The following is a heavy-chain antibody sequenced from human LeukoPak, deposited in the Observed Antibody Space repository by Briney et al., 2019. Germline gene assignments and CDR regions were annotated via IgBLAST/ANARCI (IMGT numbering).Heavy chain of an antibody. J-gene: IGHJ4*02. V-gene: IGHV3-48*02. CDR3: ARDLSGGNSRGAFDY. CDR2: ISAGSSTI. D-gene: IGHD4-23*01. CDR1: GFTFSTYS. Sequence: PGRSLRLSCAASGFTFSTYSMNWVRQAPGKGLEWVSYISAGSSTIFYTDSVKGRFTISRDNAKNSLYLQMHSLRDDDTAVYYCARDLSGGNSRGAFDYWGQGTLVTVSS.